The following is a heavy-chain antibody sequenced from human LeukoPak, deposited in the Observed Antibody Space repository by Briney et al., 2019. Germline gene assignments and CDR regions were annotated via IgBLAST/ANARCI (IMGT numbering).Heavy chain of an antibody. J-gene: IGHJ6*02. V-gene: IGHV3-30*03. D-gene: IGHD1-26*01. CDR3: ARVRVSGSLRWDYYYGMDV. CDR2: ISNDGSIE. CDR1: GFPFSGYA. Sequence: PGGSLRLSCAASGFPFSGYAMHWVRLAPGKGLEWVAIISNDGSIEHYADSVRGRFTVSRDNSKNTLYLQMNSLRAEDTAVYYCARVRVSGSLRWDYYYGMDVWGQGTTVTVSS.